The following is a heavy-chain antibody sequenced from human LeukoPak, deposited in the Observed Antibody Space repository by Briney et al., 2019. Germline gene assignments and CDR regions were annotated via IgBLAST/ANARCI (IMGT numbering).Heavy chain of an antibody. CDR3: ARTVSNSGYWFDA. V-gene: IGHV4-59*01. CDR2: IYYTGST. D-gene: IGHD4-11*01. CDR1: GGSISTYY. Sequence: PSETLSLTCTVSGGSISTYYWSWIRQSPGKGLEWIGYIYYTGSTYYNPSLKSRVTISLDTSKSQFSLKMSFVTAADTAVYYCARTVSNSGYWFDAWGQGTPVTVSS. J-gene: IGHJ5*02.